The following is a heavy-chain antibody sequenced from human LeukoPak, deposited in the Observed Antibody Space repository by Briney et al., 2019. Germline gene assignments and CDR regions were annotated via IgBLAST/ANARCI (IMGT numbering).Heavy chain of an antibody. CDR2: IYPGDSDT. J-gene: IGHJ5*02. D-gene: IGHD2-2*01. CDR3: ARVDCSSTSCYAHGNWFDP. Sequence: GESLKISCNGSGYSFTSYWIGWVRQLPGKGLEWMGIIYPGDSDTRYSPSFQGQVTISADKSISTAYLQWSSLKASDTAMYYCARVDCSSTSCYAHGNWFDPWGQGTLVTVSS. CDR1: GYSFTSYW. V-gene: IGHV5-51*01.